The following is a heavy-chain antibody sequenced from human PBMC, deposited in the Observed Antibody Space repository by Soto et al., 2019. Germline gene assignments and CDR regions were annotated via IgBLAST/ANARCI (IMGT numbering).Heavy chain of an antibody. CDR3: VRARATDSRPDY. Sequence: LRLSCAASGFTFSLYSMIWVRQAPGKGLEWVSSISSSSSYIYYADSMKGRFTLSRDNAQNSLYLQMNSLRVDDTAVYYCVRARATDSRPDYWGQGTLVTVSS. CDR1: GFTFSLYS. V-gene: IGHV3-21*01. J-gene: IGHJ4*02. CDR2: ISSSSSYI. D-gene: IGHD3-22*01.